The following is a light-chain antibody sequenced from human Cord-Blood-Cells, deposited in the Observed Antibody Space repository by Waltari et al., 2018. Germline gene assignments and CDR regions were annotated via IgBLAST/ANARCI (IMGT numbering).Light chain of an antibody. CDR2: EVS. J-gene: IGKJ2*01. Sequence: IVMTQTPLSLSVTPGQPASISCKSTQSLLHSDGKTYLYWYLQKPGQSPQLLIYEVSSRLSGVPDRFSGSGSGTDFTLKISRVEAEDVGVYYCMQGIHLPYTFGQGTKLEIK. V-gene: IGKV2-29*02. CDR1: QSLLHSDGKTY. CDR3: MQGIHLPYT.